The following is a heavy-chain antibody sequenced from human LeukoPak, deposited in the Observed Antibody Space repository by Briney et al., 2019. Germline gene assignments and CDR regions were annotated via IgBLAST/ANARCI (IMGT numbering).Heavy chain of an antibody. Sequence: PSETLSLTCAVSGYSISSSNWWGWIRQPPGKGLEWIGYIYYSGRTNYNPSLKSRVTISVDKSKNQFSLKLSSVTAADTAVYYCARDYYSGYDPEDRYYYYYMDVWGKGATVTVSS. CDR3: ARDYYSGYDPEDRYYYYYMDV. J-gene: IGHJ6*03. V-gene: IGHV4-28*03. CDR1: GYSISSSNW. D-gene: IGHD5-12*01. CDR2: IYYSGRT.